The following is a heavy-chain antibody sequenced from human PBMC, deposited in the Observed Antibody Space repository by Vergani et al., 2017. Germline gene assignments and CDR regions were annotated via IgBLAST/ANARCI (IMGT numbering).Heavy chain of an antibody. Sequence: EVQLLESGGGLVQPGGSLRLSCEASGFSFPGFAMSWVRQAPGKGLEWVSSVSGSSATPYYADSVKGRFIISRDNSKHTLHLKMNSLRADDTAVYYCTKGSRGYTGYFFDYWGQGTLATVSS. D-gene: IGHD5-12*01. CDR3: TKGSRGYTGYFFDY. CDR1: GFSFPGFA. J-gene: IGHJ4*02. V-gene: IGHV3-23*01. CDR2: VSGSSATP.